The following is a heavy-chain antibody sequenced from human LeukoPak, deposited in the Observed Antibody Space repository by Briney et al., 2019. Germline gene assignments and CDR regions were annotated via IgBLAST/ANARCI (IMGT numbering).Heavy chain of an antibody. Sequence: GSLRLSCPASGFTFSNYAMSWVRQAPGKGLEWVSSISSSSSYIYYADSVKGRFTISRDNAKNSLYLQMNSLRAEDTAVYYCAREGTDYYFDYWGQGTLVTVSS. CDR2: ISSSSSYI. CDR3: AREGTDYYFDY. D-gene: IGHD4/OR15-4a*01. J-gene: IGHJ4*02. V-gene: IGHV3-21*01. CDR1: GFTFSNYA.